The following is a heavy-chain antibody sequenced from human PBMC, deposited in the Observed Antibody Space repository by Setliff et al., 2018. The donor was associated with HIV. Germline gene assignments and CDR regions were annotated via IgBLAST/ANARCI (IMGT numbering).Heavy chain of an antibody. V-gene: IGHV1-18*01. CDR2: ISANNGNT. CDR3: AKDGGEVR. Sequence: GASVKVSCKASGYTFTSFGINWVRQAPGQGLEWMGWISANNGNTNYAQRLHDRVTMTTDTSTSTVYMELSRLRSDDTAVYYCAKDGGEVRWGQGTLVTVSS. CDR1: GYTFTSFG. D-gene: IGHD2-21*01. J-gene: IGHJ4*02.